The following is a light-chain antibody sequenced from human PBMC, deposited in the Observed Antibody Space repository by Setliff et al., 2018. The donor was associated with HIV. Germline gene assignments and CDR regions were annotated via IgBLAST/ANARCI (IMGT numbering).Light chain of an antibody. V-gene: IGLV2-14*01. CDR2: EVN. CDR3: RSFTSSNTYV. J-gene: IGLJ1*01. CDR1: NRDVGGGQGY. Sequence: QSVLTQPASVSGSPGQSITISCTGTNRDVGGGQGYVPWYQHFPGKAPKLVIYEVNKRPSGVSSRFSGSKSGNTASLTISGLQLEDESDYYCRSFTSSNTYVFGTGTKVTVL.